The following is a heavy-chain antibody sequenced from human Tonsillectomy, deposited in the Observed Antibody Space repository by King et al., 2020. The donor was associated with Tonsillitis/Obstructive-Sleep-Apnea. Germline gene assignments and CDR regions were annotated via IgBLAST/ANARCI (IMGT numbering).Heavy chain of an antibody. CDR2: INHSGST. Sequence: VQLQQWGAGLLKPSETLSLTCAVYGGSFSGYYWSWIRQPPGKGLEWIGEINHSGSTNYNPSLKSRVTISVDTSKNQFSLKLSSVTAADTAVYYCAITGPGWLRLRPGERWFDPWGQGTLVTVSS. CDR1: GGSFSGYY. D-gene: IGHD5-12*01. CDR3: AITGPGWLRLRPGERWFDP. V-gene: IGHV4-34*01. J-gene: IGHJ5*02.